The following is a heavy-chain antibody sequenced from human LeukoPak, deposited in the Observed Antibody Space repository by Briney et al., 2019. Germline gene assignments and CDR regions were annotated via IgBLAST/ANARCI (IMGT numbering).Heavy chain of an antibody. D-gene: IGHD2-8*01. J-gene: IGHJ1*01. Sequence: GGSLRLSCPASGFTFSSYEMNWVRQAAGKGLEWVSYISSSGSTIYYADSVKGRFTISRDNAKNSLYLQMNSLRAEDTAVYYCARFDCSNGVCYKVGYFQHWGQGTLVTVSS. V-gene: IGHV3-48*03. CDR2: ISSSGSTI. CDR3: ARFDCSNGVCYKVGYFQH. CDR1: GFTFSSYE.